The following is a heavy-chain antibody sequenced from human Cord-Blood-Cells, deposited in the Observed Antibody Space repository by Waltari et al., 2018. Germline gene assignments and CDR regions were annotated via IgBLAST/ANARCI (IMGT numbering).Heavy chain of an antibody. V-gene: IGHV4-4*02. Sequence: QVQLQESGPGLVKPSGTLSLTCTVSGGSISSSNWWSWVRQPPGRGLGWIGEIYHSGSTNYNPSLKSGVTISVDKSKNQFSLKLSSVTAADTAVYYCACRSYYYDSSGYYYYFDYWGQGTLVTVSS. J-gene: IGHJ4*02. CDR3: ACRSYYYDSSGYYYYFDY. D-gene: IGHD3-22*01. CDR1: GGSISSSNW. CDR2: IYHSGST.